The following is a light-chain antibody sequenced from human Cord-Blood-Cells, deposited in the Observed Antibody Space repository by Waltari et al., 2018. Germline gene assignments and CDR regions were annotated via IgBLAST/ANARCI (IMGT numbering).Light chain of an antibody. CDR1: QSVLYSSNNKNY. J-gene: IGKJ2*01. Sequence: DIVMTQSPDSLAVSLGERATINCKSSQSVLYSSNNKNYLDWYQQKPGQPPKLLIYGAATRESGVPDRFSGSGSGTDFTLTISSLQAEDVAVYYCQQYYSTPYTFGQGTKLEIK. V-gene: IGKV4-1*01. CDR2: GAA. CDR3: QQYYSTPYT.